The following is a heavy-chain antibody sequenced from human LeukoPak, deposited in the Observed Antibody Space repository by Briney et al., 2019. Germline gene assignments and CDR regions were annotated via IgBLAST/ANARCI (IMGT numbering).Heavy chain of an antibody. V-gene: IGHV3-21*01. CDR3: ARYGSGSYPY. D-gene: IGHD3-10*01. CDR2: ISSSSSYV. Sequence: GGSLRLSCAAFGFTFSSYSMNWVRQAPGKGLEWVSSISSSSSYVYYADSVKGRFTISRDNAKNSLYLQMNSLRAEDTAVYYCARYGSGSYPYWGQGTLVTVSS. CDR1: GFTFSSYS. J-gene: IGHJ4*02.